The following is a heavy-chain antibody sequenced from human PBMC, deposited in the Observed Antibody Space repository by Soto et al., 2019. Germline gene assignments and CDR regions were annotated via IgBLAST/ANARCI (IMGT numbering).Heavy chain of an antibody. CDR3: ARDRSSYYYYYGMDV. Sequence: LRLSCAASGFTFSSYAMHWVRQAPGKGLEWVAVISYDGSNKYYADSVKGRFTISRDNSKNTLYLQMNSLRAEDTAVYYCARDRSSYYYYYGMDVWGQGTTVTVSS. J-gene: IGHJ6*02. CDR1: GFTFSSYA. D-gene: IGHD3-10*01. CDR2: ISYDGSNK. V-gene: IGHV3-30-3*01.